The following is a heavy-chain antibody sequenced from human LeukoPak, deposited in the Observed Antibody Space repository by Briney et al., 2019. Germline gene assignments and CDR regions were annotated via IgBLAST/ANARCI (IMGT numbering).Heavy chain of an antibody. CDR3: ARQDCSGGSCLGYFDY. D-gene: IGHD2-15*01. Sequence: EPSETLSLTCTVSGGSISDFYWSWIRQPPGKGLEWIGYIYYSGSTNYNPSLKSRVTISVDTSKNQFSLKLSSVTAADTAVYYCARQDCSGGSCLGYFDYWGQGTLVTVSS. CDR1: GGSISDFY. J-gene: IGHJ4*02. CDR2: IYYSGST. V-gene: IGHV4-59*08.